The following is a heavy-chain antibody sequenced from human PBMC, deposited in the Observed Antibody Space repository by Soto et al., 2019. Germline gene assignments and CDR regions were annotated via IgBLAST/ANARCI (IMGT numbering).Heavy chain of an antibody. CDR2: IYPGDSDT. CDR3: ARLNYYDSSGYNDY. Sequence: PGESLKISCRGFGYSFTSFWIGWVRQMPGKGLEWMGIIYPGDSDTRYSSSFQGQVTISADKSISTAYLQWSSLKASDTAMYYCARLNYYDSSGYNDYWGQGTLVTVSS. CDR1: GYSFTSFW. J-gene: IGHJ4*02. D-gene: IGHD3-22*01. V-gene: IGHV5-51*01.